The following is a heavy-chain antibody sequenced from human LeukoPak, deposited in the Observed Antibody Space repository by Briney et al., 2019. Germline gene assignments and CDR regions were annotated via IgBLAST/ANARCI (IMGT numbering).Heavy chain of an antibody. V-gene: IGHV3-33*06. Sequence: GRSLRLSCAASGFTFSSYGMHWVRQAPGKGLEWVAVIWYDGSNKYYADSVKGRFTISRGNSKNTLYLQMNSLRAEDTAVYYCAKDLHFLSSGWYAFDHWGQGTLVTVSS. D-gene: IGHD6-19*01. J-gene: IGHJ4*02. CDR3: AKDLHFLSSGWYAFDH. CDR1: GFTFSSYG. CDR2: IWYDGSNK.